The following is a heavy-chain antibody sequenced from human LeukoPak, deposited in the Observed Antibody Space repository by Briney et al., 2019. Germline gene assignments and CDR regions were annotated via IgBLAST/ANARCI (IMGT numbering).Heavy chain of an antibody. Sequence: SETLSLTCTVSGGSISSSNYYWGWIRQPPGKGLEWIGYIYYSGSTNYNPSLKSRVTISVETSKNQFSLKLSSVTAADTAVYYCARASSHYDFWSGYPYYYYYYYMDVWGKGTTVTVSS. CDR2: IYYSGST. D-gene: IGHD3-3*01. CDR1: GGSISSSNYY. J-gene: IGHJ6*03. V-gene: IGHV4-61*05. CDR3: ARASSHYDFWSGYPYYYYYYYMDV.